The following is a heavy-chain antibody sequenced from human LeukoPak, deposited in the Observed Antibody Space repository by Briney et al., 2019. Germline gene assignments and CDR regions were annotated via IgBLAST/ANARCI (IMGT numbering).Heavy chain of an antibody. D-gene: IGHD3-9*01. CDR3: ARDRDLLRYFDWGVYYFDY. V-gene: IGHV3-11*06. CDR2: ISSSSYT. J-gene: IGHJ4*02. Sequence: SGGSLRLSCAASGFTFSDYYMSWIRQAPGKGLEWVSYISSSSYTNYADSVKGRFTISRDNAKNSLYLRMNSLRAEDTAVYYCARDRDLLRYFDWGVYYFDYWGQGTLVTVSS. CDR1: GFTFSDYY.